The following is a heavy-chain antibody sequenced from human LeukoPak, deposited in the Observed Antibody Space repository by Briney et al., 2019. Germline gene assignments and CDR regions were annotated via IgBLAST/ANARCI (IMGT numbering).Heavy chain of an antibody. CDR1: GYSISSGYY. CDR3: ARHLRETTTGFDP. V-gene: IGHV4-38-2*01. CDR2: IYHSGST. Sequence: SETLSLTCAVSGYSISSGYYWAWIRQPPGKGLEWIGSIYHSGSTYYNPSLKSRVTISIDTSKNQFSLKLNSVTAADTAVYYCARHLRETTTGFDPWGQGTLVTVSS. D-gene: IGHD1-1*01. J-gene: IGHJ5*02.